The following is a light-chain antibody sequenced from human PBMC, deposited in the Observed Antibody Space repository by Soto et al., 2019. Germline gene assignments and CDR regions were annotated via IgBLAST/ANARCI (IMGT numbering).Light chain of an antibody. Sequence: DIQMTQSPFSLSASVGDRVTITCRAIQDISIYLNWFQQKPGQAPKLLIYDVSNLEKGLPSRFTGSGSGTDFTLTIISLQPDEIATYYCQQHNVVPLTFGQWTRLEI. CDR3: QQHNVVPLT. J-gene: IGKJ2*01. V-gene: IGKV1-33*01. CDR2: DVS. CDR1: QDISIY.